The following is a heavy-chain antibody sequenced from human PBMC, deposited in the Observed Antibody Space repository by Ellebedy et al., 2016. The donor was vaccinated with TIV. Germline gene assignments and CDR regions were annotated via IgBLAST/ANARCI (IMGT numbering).Heavy chain of an antibody. D-gene: IGHD4-17*01. CDR3: ARGMTAVNP. V-gene: IGHV4-59*01. Sequence: MPSETLSLTCTVSGDSINSYYWSWIRLPPGKGLEWLGHITHSGSTNCSPSLKSRVTMSLDTSKNQVSLKLSSVTASDKALYYCARGMTAVNPWGQGTLVTVSS. CDR2: ITHSGST. J-gene: IGHJ5*02. CDR1: GDSINSYY.